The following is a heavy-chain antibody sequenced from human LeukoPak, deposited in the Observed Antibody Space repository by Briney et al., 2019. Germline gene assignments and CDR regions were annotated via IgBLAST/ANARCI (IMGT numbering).Heavy chain of an antibody. Sequence: TGGSLRLSCAASGFTFSSYSMNWVRQAPGKGLEWVSSISSSSSYIYYADSVKGRFTISRDNAKNSLYLQMNSLRVEDTAIYYCVKAEVGWLQWRGYWGQGTLVTVSS. CDR1: GFTFSSYS. J-gene: IGHJ4*02. D-gene: IGHD5-24*01. V-gene: IGHV3-21*04. CDR3: VKAEVGWLQWRGY. CDR2: ISSSSSYI.